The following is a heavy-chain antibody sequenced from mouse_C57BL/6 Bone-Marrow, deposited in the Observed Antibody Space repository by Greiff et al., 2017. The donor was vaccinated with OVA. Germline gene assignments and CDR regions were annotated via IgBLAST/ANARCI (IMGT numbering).Heavy chain of an antibody. CDR3: ARGAYGYDGGAMDY. Sequence: VQLQQPGAELVKPGASVKMSCKASGYTFTSYWITWVKQRPGQGLEWIGDIYPGSGSTNYNEKFKSKATLTVDTSSSTAYMQLSSLTSEDSAVYCCARGAYGYDGGAMDYWGQGTSVTVSS. CDR2: IYPGSGST. D-gene: IGHD2-2*01. CDR1: GYTFTSYW. V-gene: IGHV1-55*01. J-gene: IGHJ4*01.